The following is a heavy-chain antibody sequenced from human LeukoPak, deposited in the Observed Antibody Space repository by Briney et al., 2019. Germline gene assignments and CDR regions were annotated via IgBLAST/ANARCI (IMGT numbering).Heavy chain of an antibody. D-gene: IGHD6-13*01. CDR3: AREGTGYSSSWRSGASVDY. CDR2: INPNSGGT. CDR1: GYTFTGYY. J-gene: IGHJ4*02. V-gene: IGHV1-2*06. Sequence: GASVKVSCKASGYTFTGYYKHWVRQAPGQGLEWMGRINPNSGGTNYAQKFQGRVTMTRDTSISTAYMELSRLRSDDTAVYYCAREGTGYSSSWRSGASVDYWGQGTLVTVSS.